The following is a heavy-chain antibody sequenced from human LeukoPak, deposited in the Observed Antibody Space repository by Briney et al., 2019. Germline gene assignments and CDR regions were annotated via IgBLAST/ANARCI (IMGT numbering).Heavy chain of an antibody. D-gene: IGHD3-9*01. Sequence: ASVKVSCKASGYTFTGYYMHWVRQAPGQGLEWMGWIDPNSGGTNYAQKFQGRVTMTRDTSISTAYMELSRLRSDDTAVYYCARDYDILTGYDYFDYWGQGTLVTVSS. V-gene: IGHV1-2*02. CDR2: IDPNSGGT. CDR1: GYTFTGYY. J-gene: IGHJ4*02. CDR3: ARDYDILTGYDYFDY.